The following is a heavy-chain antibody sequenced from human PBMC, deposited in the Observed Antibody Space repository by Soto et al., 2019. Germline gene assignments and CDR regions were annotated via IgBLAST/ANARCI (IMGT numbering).Heavy chain of an antibody. Sequence: QVQLQESGPGLVKPSQTLSLTCTVSGGSISSGDYYWSWIRQPPGKGLEWIGYIYYSGSTYYNPSLKRRVTISVDTSKNQFSLKLSSVTAADTAVYYCASQHDYGDYGGWYFDLWGRGTLVTVSS. D-gene: IGHD4-17*01. V-gene: IGHV4-30-4*01. CDR1: GGSISSGDYY. CDR3: ASQHDYGDYGGWYFDL. CDR2: IYYSGST. J-gene: IGHJ2*01.